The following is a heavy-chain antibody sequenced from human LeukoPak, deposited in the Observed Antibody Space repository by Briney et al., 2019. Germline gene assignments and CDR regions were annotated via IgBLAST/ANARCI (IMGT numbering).Heavy chain of an antibody. Sequence: SETLSLTCTISGGSISTYYWSWIRQPPGKGLEWIGYIYYSESTNYNPSLKSRVTISVDTSKNQFSLKLTSATAADTAVYYCARGYDFWSGFPNDAFDIWGQGTMVTVSS. CDR2: IYYSEST. CDR1: GGSISTYY. V-gene: IGHV4-59*01. J-gene: IGHJ3*02. CDR3: ARGYDFWSGFPNDAFDI. D-gene: IGHD3-3*01.